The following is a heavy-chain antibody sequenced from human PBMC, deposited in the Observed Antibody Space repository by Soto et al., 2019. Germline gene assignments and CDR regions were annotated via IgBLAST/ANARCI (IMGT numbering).Heavy chain of an antibody. CDR3: AKDRMEAYDFWSGNYYYGMDV. CDR1: GFTFSSYA. CDR2: ISGSGGST. V-gene: IGHV3-23*01. Sequence: VGSLRLSCAASGFTFSSYAMSWVRQAPGKGLEWVSAISGSGGSTYYADSVKGRFTISRDNSKNTLYLQMNSLRAEDTAVYYCAKDRMEAYDFWSGNYYYGMDVWGQGTTVTVSS. J-gene: IGHJ6*02. D-gene: IGHD3-3*01.